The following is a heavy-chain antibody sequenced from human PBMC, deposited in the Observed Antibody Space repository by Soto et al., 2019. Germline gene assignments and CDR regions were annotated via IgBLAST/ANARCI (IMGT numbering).Heavy chain of an antibody. V-gene: IGHV4-39*01. CDR3: ARQGYRDFWSGYYIGFDS. CDR1: GGSISSSSYY. Sequence: QLQLQESGPGLVKPSETLSLTCTVSGGSISSSSYYWGWIRQPPGKGLEWIGSINYSGGTYYDPSLKSRVTISVDTSTNQFSLKLGSVTAADTAVYYCARQGYRDFWSGYYIGFDSWGQGTLVTVSS. J-gene: IGHJ4*02. CDR2: INYSGGT. D-gene: IGHD3-3*01.